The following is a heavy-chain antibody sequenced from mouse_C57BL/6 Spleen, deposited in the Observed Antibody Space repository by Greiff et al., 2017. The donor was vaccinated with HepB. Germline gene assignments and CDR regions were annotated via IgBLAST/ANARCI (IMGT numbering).Heavy chain of an antibody. D-gene: IGHD4-1*01. CDR1: GYSFTSYY. CDR3: ARYWDRDYFDY. Sequence: VQLQQSGPELVKPGASVKISCKASGYSFTSYYIHWVKQRPGQGLEWIGWIYPGSGNTKYNEKFKGKATLTADTSSSTAYMQLSSVTSEDSAVYYCARYWDRDYFDYWGQGTTLTVSS. V-gene: IGHV1-66*01. J-gene: IGHJ2*01. CDR2: IYPGSGNT.